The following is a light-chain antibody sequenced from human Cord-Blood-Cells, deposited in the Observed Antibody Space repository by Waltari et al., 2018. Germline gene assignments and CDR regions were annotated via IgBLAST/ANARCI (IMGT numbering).Light chain of an antibody. Sequence: DIQMTQSPSTLSASVGDRVTITCRASQSISSWLAWYQQKPGKAPKLLIYKASSLESGVPSRFSSRGSGTEFTLTISSLQPDDFATYYCQQYNSYSITFGQGTRLEIK. J-gene: IGKJ5*01. CDR1: QSISSW. CDR3: QQYNSYSIT. V-gene: IGKV1-5*03. CDR2: KAS.